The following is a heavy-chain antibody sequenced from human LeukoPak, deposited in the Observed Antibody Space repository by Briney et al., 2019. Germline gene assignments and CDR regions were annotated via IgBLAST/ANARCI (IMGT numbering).Heavy chain of an antibody. Sequence: PSETLSLTCAVSGGSISSYYWSWIRQPPGKGLEWIGFFYYSGSTNYNPSLKSRVTISVDTSKNHFSLKLSSVTAAGTAVYYCARGPGGYSYGYYFDYWGQGTLVTVSS. CDR1: GGSISSYY. D-gene: IGHD5-18*01. V-gene: IGHV4-59*01. CDR3: ARGPGGYSYGYYFDY. J-gene: IGHJ4*02. CDR2: FYYSGST.